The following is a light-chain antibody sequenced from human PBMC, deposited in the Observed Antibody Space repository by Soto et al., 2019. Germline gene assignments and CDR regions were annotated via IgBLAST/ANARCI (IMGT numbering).Light chain of an antibody. Sequence: AIRMTQSPSSFSASTGDRVTITCRASQGISSYLAWYQQKPGKAPKLLIYAASTLKSGVPSRFSGSGSGTDFTLTISCLQSEDFAFYYCQQYYSYPPAFGGGTKVEIK. CDR1: QGISSY. CDR3: QQYYSYPPA. J-gene: IGKJ4*01. CDR2: AAS. V-gene: IGKV1-8*01.